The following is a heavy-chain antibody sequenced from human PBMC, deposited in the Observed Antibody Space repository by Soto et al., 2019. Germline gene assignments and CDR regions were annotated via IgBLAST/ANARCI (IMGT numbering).Heavy chain of an antibody. Sequence: QVQLQESGPGLVKLSQTLSLTCTVSGGSISSGGYYWSWIRQHPGKGLEWIGYIYYSGSTYYNPPLKSRVTMSVDTSENQFSLRLSSVTAADTAVYYCARKDSGDADYMDVWGKGTTVTVSS. CDR3: ARKDSGDADYMDV. CDR1: GGSISSGGYY. CDR2: IYYSGST. D-gene: IGHD5-12*01. V-gene: IGHV4-31*03. J-gene: IGHJ6*03.